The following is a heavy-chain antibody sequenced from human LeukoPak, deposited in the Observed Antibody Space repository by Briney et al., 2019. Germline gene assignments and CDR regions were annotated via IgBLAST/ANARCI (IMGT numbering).Heavy chain of an antibody. CDR3: ARELLSCSGSSCQSGDY. V-gene: IGHV4-4*02. D-gene: IGHD2-15*01. J-gene: IGHJ4*02. CDR1: GGSISSSNW. Sequence: SGTLSLTCAVSGGSISSSNWWSWVRQPPGKGLEWIGEIYHSGSTNYNPSLKSRVTISVDRSKNQFSLKLSSVTAADTAVYYCARELLSCSGSSCQSGDYWGQGTLVTVSS. CDR2: IYHSGST.